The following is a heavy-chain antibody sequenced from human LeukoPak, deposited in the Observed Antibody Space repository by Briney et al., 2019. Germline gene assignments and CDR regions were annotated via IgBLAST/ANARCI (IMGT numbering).Heavy chain of an antibody. Sequence: ASVKVSCKASGYTFTRYGITWVRQAPGQGLEWMGWISTYDGDTYYAQKFQGRVTMTRDTSTTTAYMELRGLRSDDTALYYCARDVLNRCIGGICPIDDWGQGTLGTVSS. CDR3: ARDVLNRCIGGICPIDD. V-gene: IGHV1-18*04. J-gene: IGHJ4*02. CDR1: GYTFTRYG. D-gene: IGHD2-15*01. CDR2: ISTYDGDT.